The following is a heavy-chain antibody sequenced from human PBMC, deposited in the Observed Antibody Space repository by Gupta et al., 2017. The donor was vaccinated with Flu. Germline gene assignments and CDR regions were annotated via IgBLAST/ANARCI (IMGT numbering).Heavy chain of an antibody. CDR2: RNQDGSTK. J-gene: IGHJ4*02. Sequence: FTFSDFWMNWVRQAPGKELEWVANRNQDGSTKNYVDSLKGRFTVSRDNAKNSRFLQMDSLRTEDTAVYFCERNRVWEQFDYWGQGTRVTVSS. V-gene: IGHV3-7*01. CDR1: FTFSDFW. D-gene: IGHD6-13*01. CDR3: ERNRVWEQFDY.